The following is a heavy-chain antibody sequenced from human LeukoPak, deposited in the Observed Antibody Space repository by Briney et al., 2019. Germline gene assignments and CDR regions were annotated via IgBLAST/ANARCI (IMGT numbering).Heavy chain of an antibody. Sequence: PSETLSLTCTVSGGSISSCYWSWIRQPPGKGLEWIGYIYYSGSTNYNPSLKSRVTISVDTSKNQFSLKLSSVTAADTAVYYCARGASYGYFSYYYYMDVWGKGTTVTVSS. V-gene: IGHV4-59*01. D-gene: IGHD5-18*01. CDR3: ARGASYGYFSYYYYMDV. CDR1: GGSISSCY. CDR2: IYYSGST. J-gene: IGHJ6*03.